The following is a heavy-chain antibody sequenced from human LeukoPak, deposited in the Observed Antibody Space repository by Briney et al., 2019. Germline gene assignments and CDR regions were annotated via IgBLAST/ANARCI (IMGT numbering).Heavy chain of an antibody. CDR1: GFTFTSYP. D-gene: IGHD3-10*01. V-gene: IGHV3-23*01. CDR2: ISGSGNYI. Sequence: PGGSLRLSCAGSGFTFTSYPMNWVRQAPGKGLEWVSAISGSGNYIFYADSVKGRFTISRDNSKNTLYLQMNSLRADDTAIYYCAKAPAQLGSRGGFHYWGQGTLVTVSS. CDR3: AKAPAQLGSRGGFHY. J-gene: IGHJ4*02.